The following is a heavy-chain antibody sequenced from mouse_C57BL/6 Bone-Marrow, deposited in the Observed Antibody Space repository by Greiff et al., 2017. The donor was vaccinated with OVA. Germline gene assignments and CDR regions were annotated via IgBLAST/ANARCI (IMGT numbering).Heavy chain of an antibody. Sequence: QVQLQQSGPELVKPGASVKISCKASGYAFSSSWMNWVKQRPGKGLEWIGRIYPGDGDTNYNGKFKGKATLTADKSSSTAYMQLSSLTSEDSAVYFCARRATVVDYFDYWGQGTTLTVSS. V-gene: IGHV1-82*01. CDR1: GYAFSSSW. J-gene: IGHJ2*01. CDR2: IYPGDGDT. CDR3: ARRATVVDYFDY. D-gene: IGHD1-1*01.